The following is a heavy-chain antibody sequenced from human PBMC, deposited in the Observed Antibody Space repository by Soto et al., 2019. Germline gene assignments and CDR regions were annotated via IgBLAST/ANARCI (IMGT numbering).Heavy chain of an antibody. J-gene: IGHJ4*02. CDR1: GYSISSGYY. V-gene: IGHV4-38-2*01. Sequence: XESLPLPCAVSGYSISSGYYWGWIRQPPGKGREWIVSIYHSGSTYYNPSLKSRVTISVDTSKNQFSLKLSSVTAADTAVYYCARVYYDSGAYYYDYFDHWGQGTLVTVSS. CDR3: ARVYYDSGAYYYDYFDH. D-gene: IGHD3-22*01. CDR2: IYHSGST.